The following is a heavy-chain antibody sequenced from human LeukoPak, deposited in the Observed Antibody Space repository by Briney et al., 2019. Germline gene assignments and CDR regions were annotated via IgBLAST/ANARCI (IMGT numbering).Heavy chain of an antibody. CDR1: GGSFSGYY. Sequence: SETLSLTCAVYGGSFSGYYWSWIRQPPGKGLEWIGVINHSGSTNYNPSLKSRVTISVDTSKNQFSLKLSSVTAADTAVYYCARSIVVVPAAIDGHDAFDIWGQGTMVTVSP. J-gene: IGHJ3*02. D-gene: IGHD2-2*02. CDR2: INHSGST. V-gene: IGHV4-34*01. CDR3: ARSIVVVPAAIDGHDAFDI.